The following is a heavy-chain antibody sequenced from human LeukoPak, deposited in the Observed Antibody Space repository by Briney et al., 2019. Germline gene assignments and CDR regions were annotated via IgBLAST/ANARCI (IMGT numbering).Heavy chain of an antibody. D-gene: IGHD5-18*01. J-gene: IGHJ5*02. CDR2: SGGT. Sequence: SGGTNYAQKFQGRVTMTRDTSISTAYMELSRLRSDDTAVYYCARDRGYSYGQMGNWFDPWGQGTLVTVSS. CDR3: ARDRGYSYGQMGNWFDP. V-gene: IGHV1-2*02.